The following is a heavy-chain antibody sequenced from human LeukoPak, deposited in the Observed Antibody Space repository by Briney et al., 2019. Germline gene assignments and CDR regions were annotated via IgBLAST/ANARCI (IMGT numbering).Heavy chain of an antibody. Sequence: GGSLRLSCAVSGFTFSSYAMHWVRQAPGKGLEWVAVISYDGSNKYYADSVKGRFTISRDNSKNTLYLQMNSLRAEDTAVYYCARDAGDIMATTQTHFDYWGQGTLVTVSS. V-gene: IGHV3-30-3*01. CDR2: ISYDGSNK. D-gene: IGHD5-12*01. CDR3: ARDAGDIMATTQTHFDY. CDR1: GFTFSSYA. J-gene: IGHJ4*02.